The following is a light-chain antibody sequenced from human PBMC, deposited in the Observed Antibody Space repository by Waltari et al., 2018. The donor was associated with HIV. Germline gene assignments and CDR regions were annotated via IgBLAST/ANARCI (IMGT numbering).Light chain of an antibody. CDR2: ATS. CDR1: QNVGNK. CDR3: QQYNGSWT. J-gene: IGKJ1*01. V-gene: IGKV3D-15*03. Sequence: EIVMKQSPVTLPVSPGERATLSCRASQNVGNKIVWYQRRPGQSPRLIMFATSVRATGIPTRFSGSGSGTDFALIITTPQPEDYGIYYCQQYNGSWTFGRGT.